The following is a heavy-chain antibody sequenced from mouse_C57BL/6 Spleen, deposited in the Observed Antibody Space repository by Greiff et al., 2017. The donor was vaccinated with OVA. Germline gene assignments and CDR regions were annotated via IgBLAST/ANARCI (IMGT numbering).Heavy chain of an antibody. Sequence: VQLQQSGAELVRPGTSVKVSCKASGYAFTNYLIEWVKQRPGQGLEWIGVINPGSGGTNYNEQFKGKATLTADKSSSTAYMQLSSLTSEDSAVYFCARLTACAWFAYWGQGTLVTVSA. CDR3: ARLTACAWFAY. CDR2: INPGSGGT. CDR1: GYAFTNYL. V-gene: IGHV1-54*01. J-gene: IGHJ3*01. D-gene: IGHD1-2*01.